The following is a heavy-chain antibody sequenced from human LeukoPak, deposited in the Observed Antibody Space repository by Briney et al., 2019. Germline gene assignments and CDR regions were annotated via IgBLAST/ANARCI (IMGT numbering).Heavy chain of an antibody. V-gene: IGHV3-23*01. CDR2: PSGSGTST. J-gene: IGHJ4*02. CDR1: GFPFSSYA. D-gene: IGHD1-26*01. Sequence: GGSLRLSCSASGFPFSSYAMSWVRQAAGKGLEWVSGPSGSGTSTYYAASVKGRFTISRDNSKNTLYLQMDSLRAEDTAVYHCARDSGSYLQPTDYWGQGTLVTVSS. CDR3: ARDSGSYLQPTDY.